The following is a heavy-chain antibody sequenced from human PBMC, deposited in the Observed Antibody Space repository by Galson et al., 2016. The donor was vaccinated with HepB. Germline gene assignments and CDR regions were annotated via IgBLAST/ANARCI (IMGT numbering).Heavy chain of an antibody. Sequence: SCKASGYTFPNYFVKWVRQAPGQGLEWIGRINPNNGTSNYPRKFQGRVTLSRDTSISTAYMELNRLRSADEAVYCCPVIGYDAFDLWGQGTTVTVSS. CDR2: INPNNGTS. D-gene: IGHD2-15*01. J-gene: IGHJ3*01. V-gene: IGHV1-2*06. CDR3: PVIGYDAFDL. CDR1: GYTFPNYF.